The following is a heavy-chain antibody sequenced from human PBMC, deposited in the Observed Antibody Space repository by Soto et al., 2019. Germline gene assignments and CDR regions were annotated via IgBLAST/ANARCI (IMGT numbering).Heavy chain of an antibody. CDR3: ARGLGTYYDFWSGAYYYYYGMDV. Sequence: EASVKVSCKASGYTFTSYAMHWVRQAPGQRLEWMGWINAGNGNTKYSQKFQGRVTITRDTSASTAYMELSSLRSEDTAVYYCARGLGTYYDFWSGAYYYYYGMDVWGQGTTVTVSS. CDR1: GYTFTSYA. CDR2: INAGNGNT. J-gene: IGHJ6*02. D-gene: IGHD3-3*01. V-gene: IGHV1-3*01.